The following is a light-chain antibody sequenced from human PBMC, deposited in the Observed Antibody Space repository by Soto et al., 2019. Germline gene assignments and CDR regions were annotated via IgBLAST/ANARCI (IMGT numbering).Light chain of an antibody. V-gene: IGKV1-5*01. CDR2: DAS. CDR3: QHMQT. CDR1: QNINNW. Sequence: DIQMTQSPSTLSASIGDRVTITCRASQNINNWIAWYQQKPGKAPKFLIYDASTLESGVPSRFSGSGFGTEFSLTISSLQPDDFGSYYCQHMQTFGQGTKGDIK. J-gene: IGKJ1*01.